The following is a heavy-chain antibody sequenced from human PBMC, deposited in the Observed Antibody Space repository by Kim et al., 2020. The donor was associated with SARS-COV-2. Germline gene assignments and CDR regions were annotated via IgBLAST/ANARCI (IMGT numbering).Heavy chain of an antibody. V-gene: IGHV4-39*01. CDR3: ARLYYDILTLDY. J-gene: IGHJ4*02. Sequence: SETLSLTCTVSGGSISSSSYYWGWIRQPPGKGLEWIGSIYYSGSTYYNPSLKSRVTISVDTSKNQFSLKLSSVTAADTAVYYCARLYYDILTLDYWGQGTLVTVSS. CDR2: IYYSGST. D-gene: IGHD3-9*01. CDR1: GGSISSSSYY.